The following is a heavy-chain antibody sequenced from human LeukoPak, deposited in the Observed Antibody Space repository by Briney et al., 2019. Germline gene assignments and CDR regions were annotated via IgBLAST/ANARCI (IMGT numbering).Heavy chain of an antibody. J-gene: IGHJ4*02. D-gene: IGHD5-18*01. Sequence: PSETLSLTCAVYGGSFRGYYWSWIRQPPGKGLEWIGEINHSGSTNYNPSLKSRVTISVDTSKNQFSLKLSSVTAADTAVYYCARVRSGYSYGRPLYFDYWGQGTLVTVSS. CDR1: GGSFRGYY. V-gene: IGHV4-34*01. CDR3: ARVRSGYSYGRPLYFDY. CDR2: INHSGST.